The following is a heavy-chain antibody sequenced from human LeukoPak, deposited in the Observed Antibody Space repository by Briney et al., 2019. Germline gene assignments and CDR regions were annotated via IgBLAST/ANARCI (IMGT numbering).Heavy chain of an antibody. Sequence: SGTLSLTCTVSGGSISSSSYYWGWIRQPPGKGLEWIGSIYYSGSSYYNPSLKSRVTISVDTSKNQFSLKLSSVTAADTAVYYCTAGGSDYFDFWGQGTLVTVSS. D-gene: IGHD6-25*01. J-gene: IGHJ4*02. V-gene: IGHV4-39*01. CDR2: IYYSGSS. CDR1: GGSISSSSYY. CDR3: TAGGSDYFDF.